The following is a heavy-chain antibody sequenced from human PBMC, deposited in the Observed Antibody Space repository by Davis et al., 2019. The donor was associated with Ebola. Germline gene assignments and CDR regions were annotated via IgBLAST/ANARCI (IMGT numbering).Heavy chain of an antibody. Sequence: GESLKISCAASGFTFSSYWMHWVRQAPGKGLVWVSRINSDGSSTTYADSVKGRFTISRDNAKNTLYLQMNSLRAEDTALYYCARAPRFCTGDTCYSGIADSWGQGTLVTVSS. CDR2: INSDGSST. V-gene: IGHV3-74*01. J-gene: IGHJ4*02. CDR3: ARAPRFCTGDTCYSGIADS. D-gene: IGHD2-8*02. CDR1: GFTFSSYW.